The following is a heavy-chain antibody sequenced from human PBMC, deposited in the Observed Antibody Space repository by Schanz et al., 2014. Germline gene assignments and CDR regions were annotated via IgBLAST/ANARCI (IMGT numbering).Heavy chain of an antibody. J-gene: IGHJ4*02. Sequence: QVQLVQSGAEVKKPGASVKVSCKASGYTFTSYGITWVRQAPGRGLEWIGWISAQTGDTRYAQKFQGRVTMTRDTSTSTVYMELSSLRSEDTAVYYCARDGVDAAAGGNYWGQGTLVTVSS. CDR2: ISAQTGDT. V-gene: IGHV1-18*01. D-gene: IGHD6-13*01. CDR1: GYTFTSYG. CDR3: ARDGVDAAAGGNY.